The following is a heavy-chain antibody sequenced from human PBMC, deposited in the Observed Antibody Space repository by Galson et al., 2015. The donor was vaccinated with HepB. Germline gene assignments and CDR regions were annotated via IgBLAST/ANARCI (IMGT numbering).Heavy chain of an antibody. D-gene: IGHD6-19*01. CDR3: ARDSSGPKDY. Sequence: SVKVSCRASGYTFTSYAMNWVRQAPGQGLEWMGWIDTNTANPTYAQGFTGRFVFSLDTSVSTAYLQISSLKAEDTAVYYCARDSSGPKDYWGQGTLVTVSS. J-gene: IGHJ4*02. CDR2: IDTNTANP. V-gene: IGHV7-4-1*02. CDR1: GYTFTSYA.